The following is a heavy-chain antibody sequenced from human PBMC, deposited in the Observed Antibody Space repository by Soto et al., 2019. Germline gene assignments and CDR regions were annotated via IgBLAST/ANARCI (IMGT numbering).Heavy chain of an antibody. V-gene: IGHV1-18*04. Sequence: ASVKVSCKASGYTFTSYGISWVRQAPGQGLEWMGWISAYNGNTNYAQKLQGRVTMTTDTSTSTAYMELRSLRSEDTAVYYCAREAYDTNFYYYYGMDVWGQGHTVTVS. J-gene: IGHJ6*02. CDR3: AREAYDTNFYYYYGMDV. D-gene: IGHD3-22*01. CDR2: ISAYNGNT. CDR1: GYTFTSYG.